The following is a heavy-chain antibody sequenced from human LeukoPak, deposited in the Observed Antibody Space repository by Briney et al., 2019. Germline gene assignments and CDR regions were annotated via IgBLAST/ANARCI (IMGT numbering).Heavy chain of an antibody. CDR3: AKYSSSFEYYYYYYGMDV. CDR1: GFTFSTYW. V-gene: IGHV3-7*01. CDR2: IKQDGSGK. Sequence: GGSLRLSCAASGFTFSTYWMSWVRQAPGKGLEWVANIKQDGSGKYYVDSVKGRFTISRDNAKNSLYLQMNSLRAEDTAVYYCAKYSSSFEYYYYYYGMDVWGQGTTVTVSS. J-gene: IGHJ6*02. D-gene: IGHD6-13*01.